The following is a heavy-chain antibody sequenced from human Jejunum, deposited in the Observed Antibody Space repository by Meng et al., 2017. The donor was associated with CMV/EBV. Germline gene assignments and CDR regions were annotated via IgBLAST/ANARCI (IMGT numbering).Heavy chain of an antibody. D-gene: IGHD3-22*01. CDR1: GGSISSSNYY. J-gene: IGHJ4*02. V-gene: IGHV4-39*01. CDR2: IYYSGNT. Sequence: GGSISSSNYYWGWIRQPPGKGLEWIGSIYYSGNTYYNPSLNTRVTISVDTSKNQFSLKLSSVTAADTAVYYCARRYYYDSRRDFDYWGQGTLVTVSS. CDR3: ARRYYYDSRRDFDY.